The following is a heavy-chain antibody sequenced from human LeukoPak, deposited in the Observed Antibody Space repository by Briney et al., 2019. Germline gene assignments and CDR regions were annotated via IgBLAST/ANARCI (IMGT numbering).Heavy chain of an antibody. CDR1: GFTFSSYW. J-gene: IGHJ1*01. Sequence: PGGSLRLSCAASGFTFSSYWMHWARQAPGKGLEWVSAISGSDGNTFYADSVKGRFTISRDNSKNTLSLQMNSLRAEDTALYFCAKDSSVPYGITGWGQGTLVTVSS. V-gene: IGHV3-23*01. CDR3: AKDSSVPYGITG. D-gene: IGHD4-17*01. CDR2: ISGSDGNT.